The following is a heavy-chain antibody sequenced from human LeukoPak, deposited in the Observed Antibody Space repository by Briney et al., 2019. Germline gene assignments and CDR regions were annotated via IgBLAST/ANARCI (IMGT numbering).Heavy chain of an antibody. D-gene: IGHD3-22*01. CDR2: ISGSGGST. Sequence: HPGGSLRLSCAASGFTFSSYAKSWVRQAPGKGLEWVSAISGSGGSTYYADSVKGRFTISRDNSKNTLYLQMNSLRAEDTAVYYCAKEEHYYDSSGYPFDYWGQGTLVTVSS. CDR1: GFTFSSYA. CDR3: AKEEHYYDSSGYPFDY. J-gene: IGHJ4*02. V-gene: IGHV3-23*01.